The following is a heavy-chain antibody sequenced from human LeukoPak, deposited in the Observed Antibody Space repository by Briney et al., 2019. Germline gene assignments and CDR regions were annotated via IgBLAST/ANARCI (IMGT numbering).Heavy chain of an antibody. D-gene: IGHD6-19*01. CDR2: INHSGST. CDR1: GGSFSGYY. J-gene: IGHJ4*02. V-gene: IGHV4-34*01. CDR3: ARGKQWLVRGFDY. Sequence: SETLSLTCAFYGGSFSGYYWSWIRQPPGKGLEWIGEINHSGSTNYNPSLKSRVTISVDTSKNQFSLKLSSVTAADTAVYYCARGKQWLVRGFDYWGQGTLVTVSS.